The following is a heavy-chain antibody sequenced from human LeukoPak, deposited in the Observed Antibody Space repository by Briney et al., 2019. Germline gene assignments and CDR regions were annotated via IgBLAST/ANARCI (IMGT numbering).Heavy chain of an antibody. J-gene: IGHJ4*02. CDR1: GVTFDDYT. V-gene: IGHV3-9*01. D-gene: IGHD6-13*01. CDR2: ISWISDTV. Sequence: GRSLRLSWAASGVTFDDYTIHWGPQAPGEGAGLVLGISWISDTVAYAASVTGRFPISRDNAKNSLYLKMNSLRVEDTALYYCAKGYNSNWYGLQDYWGEGTLVTVSS. CDR3: AKGYNSNWYGLQDY.